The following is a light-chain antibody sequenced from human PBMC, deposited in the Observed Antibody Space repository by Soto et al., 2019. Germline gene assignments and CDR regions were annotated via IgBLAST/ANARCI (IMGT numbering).Light chain of an antibody. J-gene: IGKJ1*01. Sequence: EIVMTQSPDTLSVSPGETATLSCRASQSVGINLAWYQQKPGQAPRLLISDASTRAAGLPARFSGSGSGTEFTLTISSLQSEDFAVYYCQQSNNWPKTFGQGTKVEIK. CDR2: DAS. CDR3: QQSNNWPKT. CDR1: QSVGIN. V-gene: IGKV3-15*01.